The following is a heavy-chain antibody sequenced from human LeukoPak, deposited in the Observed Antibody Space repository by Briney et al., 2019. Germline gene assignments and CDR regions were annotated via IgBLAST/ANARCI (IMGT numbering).Heavy chain of an antibody. CDR1: GFTFSSYS. Sequence: PGGSLRLSCAASGFTFSSYSMNWVRQAPGKGLEWVSYISSSSSTIYYADSVKGRFTISRDNAKNSLYLQMNSLRAEDTAVYYCARAPHRRYCSSTSCSLYFDYWGQGTLVTVSS. CDR3: ARAPHRRYCSSTSCSLYFDY. J-gene: IGHJ4*02. V-gene: IGHV3-48*01. D-gene: IGHD2-2*01. CDR2: ISSSSSTI.